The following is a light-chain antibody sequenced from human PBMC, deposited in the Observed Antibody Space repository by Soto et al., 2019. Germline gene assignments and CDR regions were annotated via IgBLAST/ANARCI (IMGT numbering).Light chain of an antibody. CDR2: GAS. CDR3: QQYNNWPPYT. V-gene: IGKV3-15*01. CDR1: QSVSSN. Sequence: IVMTQSPATLSVSPGERATLSCRASQSVSSNLAWYQQKPGQAPRLLIYGASTRATGIPARFSGSGSGTEFTLTISSLRSEDFAVYSCQQYNNWPPYTFGQGTKLEIK. J-gene: IGKJ2*01.